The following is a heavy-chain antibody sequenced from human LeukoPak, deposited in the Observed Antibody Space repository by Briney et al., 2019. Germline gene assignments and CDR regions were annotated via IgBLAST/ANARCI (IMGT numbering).Heavy chain of an antibody. CDR1: GGSISSSSYY. D-gene: IGHD3-3*01. J-gene: IGHJ4*02. CDR2: NYYSGST. V-gene: IGHV4-39*07. CDR3: ARGGITIFGVVIRPFDY. Sequence: SETLSLTCTVSGGSISSSSYYWGWIRQPPGKGLEWIGRNYYSGSTYYNPSLKSRVTISVDTSKNQFSLKLSSVTAADTAVYYCARGGITIFGVVIRPFDYWGQGTLVTVSS.